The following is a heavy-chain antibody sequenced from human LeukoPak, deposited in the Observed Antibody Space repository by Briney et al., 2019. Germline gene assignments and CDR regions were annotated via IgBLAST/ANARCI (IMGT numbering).Heavy chain of an antibody. CDR1: GFTVSSNY. J-gene: IGHJ4*02. V-gene: IGHV3-66*01. D-gene: IGHD3-3*01. Sequence: GGSLRLSCAASGFTVSSNYMTWVRQAPGKGLEWVSVIYSGGSTYYADSVKGRFTISRDNSKNTLYLQMNSLRAEDTAVYYCARVLEDYDFWSGPLYYWGQGTLVTVSS. CDR3: ARVLEDYDFWSGPLYY. CDR2: IYSGGST.